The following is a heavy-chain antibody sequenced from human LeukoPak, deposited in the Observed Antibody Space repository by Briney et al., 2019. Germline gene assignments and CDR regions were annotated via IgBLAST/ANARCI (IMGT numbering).Heavy chain of an antibody. J-gene: IGHJ4*02. D-gene: IGHD3-22*01. Sequence: ASVKVSGKVSGYTLTELSMHWVRQAPGKGLEWMGGFDPEDGETIYAQKFQGRVTMTEDTSTDTAYMELSSLRSEDTAVYYCATGRYYYDSSGYQRDYWGQGTLVTVSS. V-gene: IGHV1-24*01. CDR1: GYTLTELS. CDR2: FDPEDGET. CDR3: ATGRYYYDSSGYQRDY.